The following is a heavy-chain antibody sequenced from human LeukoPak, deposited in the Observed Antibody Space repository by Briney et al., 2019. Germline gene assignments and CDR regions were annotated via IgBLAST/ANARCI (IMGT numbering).Heavy chain of an antibody. V-gene: IGHV4-34*01. CDR3: ARAVTGTSGPYFDL. J-gene: IGHJ2*01. CDR1: GGSISSYY. D-gene: IGHD1-20*01. Sequence: SETLSLTCTVSGGSISSYYWSWIRQPPGKGLEWIGEINHSGSTNYNPSLKSRVTISVDTSKNQFSLKLSSVTAADTAVYYCARAVTGTSGPYFDLWGRGTLVTVSS. CDR2: INHSGST.